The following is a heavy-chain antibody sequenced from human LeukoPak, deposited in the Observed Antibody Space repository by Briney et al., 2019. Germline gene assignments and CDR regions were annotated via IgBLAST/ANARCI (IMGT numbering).Heavy chain of an antibody. CDR2: IRYYGSNK. Sequence: QPGESLRLSCAASGFTFSSYGMHWVRQAPAKGLGWVAFIRYYGSNKSYANSVKGRFTISRDNSKNTLYLQMNSLRAEDTAVYYCAKDRMGFGELPYYFDYWGQGTLVTVSS. V-gene: IGHV3-30*02. CDR3: AKDRMGFGELPYYFDY. CDR1: GFTFSSYG. D-gene: IGHD3-10*01. J-gene: IGHJ4*02.